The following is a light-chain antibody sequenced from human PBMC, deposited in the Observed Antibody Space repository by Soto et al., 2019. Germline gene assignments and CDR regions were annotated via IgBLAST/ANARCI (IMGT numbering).Light chain of an antibody. V-gene: IGKV3-15*01. CDR3: QQYNNWPAWT. Sequence: EIVMTQSPATLSVSPGERATLSCRASQSVSSNLAWYQQKPGQAPMLLIYGASTRATGIPARFSGSGSGTEFTLTISSLQSEDFAVDYCQQYNNWPAWTFGQGTKVEIK. CDR1: QSVSSN. CDR2: GAS. J-gene: IGKJ1*01.